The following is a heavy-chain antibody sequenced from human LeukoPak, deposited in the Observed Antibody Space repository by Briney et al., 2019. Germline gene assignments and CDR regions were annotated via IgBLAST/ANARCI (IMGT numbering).Heavy chain of an antibody. V-gene: IGHV4-59*01. Sequence: SETLSLTCTVSGGSISNYYWNWIRQPPGKGLEWIGFIYSSGTTNYNPSLKSRLTFSLDTSKNQFSLKLTSMTAADTAVYYCARTKYDILTGVDPWGQGTLVTVSS. CDR2: IYSSGTT. D-gene: IGHD3-9*01. CDR3: ARTKYDILTGVDP. J-gene: IGHJ5*02. CDR1: GGSISNYY.